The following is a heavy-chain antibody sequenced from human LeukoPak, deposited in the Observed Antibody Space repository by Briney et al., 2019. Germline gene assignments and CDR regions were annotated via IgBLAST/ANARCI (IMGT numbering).Heavy chain of an antibody. J-gene: IGHJ4*02. Sequence: GGSLRLSCAASGXTFSNYAMSWVRQAPGKGLEWVSTISGSGGTTNCADSVKGRFTISRDNSKNTLYLQMNGLRAEDTAVYYCAKDLLRFLEWRTERIDYWGQGTLVTVSS. D-gene: IGHD3-3*01. V-gene: IGHV3-23*01. CDR1: GXTFSNYA. CDR3: AKDLLRFLEWRTERIDY. CDR2: ISGSGGTT.